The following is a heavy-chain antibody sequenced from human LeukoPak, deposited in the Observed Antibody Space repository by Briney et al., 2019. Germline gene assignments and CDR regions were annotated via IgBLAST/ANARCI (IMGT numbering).Heavy chain of an antibody. D-gene: IGHD3-10*01. CDR2: IYHSGST. J-gene: IGHJ5*02. CDR3: ARVPMVRGVSFDP. Sequence: SETLSLTCTVSGYSISSGYYWGWIRQPPGKGLEWIGSIYHSGSTYYNPSLKSRVTISVDTSKNQFSLKLSPVTAADTAVYYCARVPMVRGVSFDPWGQGTLVTVSS. V-gene: IGHV4-38-2*02. CDR1: GYSISSGYY.